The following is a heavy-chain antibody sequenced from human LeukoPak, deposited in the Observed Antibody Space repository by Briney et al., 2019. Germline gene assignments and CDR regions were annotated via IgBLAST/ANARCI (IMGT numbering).Heavy chain of an antibody. CDR3: ARESGGSGSYVDY. V-gene: IGHV4-59*01. CDR1: GGSISSYY. CDR2: IYYSGST. Sequence: SETLSLTCTVSGGSISSYYWSWIRQPPGKGLEWIGYIYYSGSTNYNPSLKSRVTISVDTSKNQFSLKLSSVTAADTAVYYCARESGGSGSYVDYGGQGTLVTVSS. J-gene: IGHJ4*02. D-gene: IGHD3-10*01.